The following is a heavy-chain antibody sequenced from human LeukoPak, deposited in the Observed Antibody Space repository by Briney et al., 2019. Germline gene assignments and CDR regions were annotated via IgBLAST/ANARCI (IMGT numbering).Heavy chain of an antibody. CDR1: GYTVTGYY. D-gene: IGHD6-6*01. CDR3: ARVEETNSSSPFPPAVDY. V-gene: IGHV1-2*02. CDR2: INPNSGGT. Sequence: ASVKVSCKASGYTVTGYYMHWVRQAPGQGLEWMGWINPNSGGTNYAQKFQGRVTMTRDTSISTAYMELSRLRSDDTAVYYCARVEETNSSSPFPPAVDYWGQGTLVTVSS. J-gene: IGHJ4*02.